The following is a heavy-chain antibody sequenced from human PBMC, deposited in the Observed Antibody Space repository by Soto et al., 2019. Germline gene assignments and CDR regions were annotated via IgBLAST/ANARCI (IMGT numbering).Heavy chain of an antibody. J-gene: IGHJ6*02. V-gene: IGHV5-10-1*04. CDR3: ARGPNYDFWSGYLAPYYYYGMDV. CDR2: IDPSDSYT. CDR1: GYSFTSYW. Sequence: GESLKISCKGSGYSFTSYWISWVRQMPGKGLEWMGRIDPSDSYTNYSPSFQGQVTISADKSISTAYLQWSSLKASDTAMYYCARGPNYDFWSGYLAPYYYYGMDVWGQGTTVTVSS. D-gene: IGHD3-3*01.